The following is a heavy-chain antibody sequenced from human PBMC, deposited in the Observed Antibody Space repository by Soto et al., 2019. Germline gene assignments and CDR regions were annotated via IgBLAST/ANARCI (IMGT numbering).Heavy chain of an antibody. V-gene: IGHV3-33*01. Sequence: LRLSCAASGFTFSSYGMHWVRQAPGKGLEWVAVIWYDGSNKYYADSVKGRFTISRDNSKNTLYLQMNSLRAEDTAVYYCARGPPAGDYYYYYYGMDVWGQGTTVTVSS. CDR2: IWYDGSNK. D-gene: IGHD2-21*02. J-gene: IGHJ6*02. CDR3: ARGPPAGDYYYYYYGMDV. CDR1: GFTFSSYG.